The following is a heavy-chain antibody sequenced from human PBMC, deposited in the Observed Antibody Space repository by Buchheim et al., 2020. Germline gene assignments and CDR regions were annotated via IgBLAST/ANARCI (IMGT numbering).Heavy chain of an antibody. V-gene: IGHV4-34*01. CDR2: INHSGST. D-gene: IGHD1/OR15-1a*01. CDR1: GGSFSGYY. J-gene: IGHJ6*02. CDR3: ARGKFGTTTFTLYYYYYGMDV. Sequence: QVQLQQWGAGLLKLSETLSLTCAVYGGSFSGYYWSWIRQPPGKGLEWIGEINHSGSTNYNPSLKSRVTISVDTSKNQFSLKLSSVTAADTAVYYCARGKFGTTTFTLYYYYYGMDVWGQGTT.